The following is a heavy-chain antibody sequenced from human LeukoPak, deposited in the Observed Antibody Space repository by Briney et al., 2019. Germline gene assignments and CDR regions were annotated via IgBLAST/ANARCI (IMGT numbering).Heavy chain of an antibody. V-gene: IGHV3-23*01. Sequence: GGSLRLSCAAAGFTFGSSDVSWVRQAPGMGLEWVSAISGSTGKTYYADSVRGRFTISRDNSKNTLYLQMNSLRAEDTAVYYCAKSLWVEGGSHSDSWYYFDQWGQGTLVTVSS. D-gene: IGHD6-13*01. J-gene: IGHJ4*02. CDR1: GFTFGSSD. CDR2: ISGSTGKT. CDR3: AKSLWVEGGSHSDSWYYFDQ.